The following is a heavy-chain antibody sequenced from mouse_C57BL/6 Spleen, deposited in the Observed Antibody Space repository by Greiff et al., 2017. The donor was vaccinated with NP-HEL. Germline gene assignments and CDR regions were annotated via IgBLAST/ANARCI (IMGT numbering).Heavy chain of an antibody. V-gene: IGHV1-54*01. D-gene: IGHD2-12*01. CDR3: ARSYSGYFDV. CDR2: INPGSGGT. CDR1: GYAFTNYL. Sequence: QVQLQQSGAELVRPGTSVKVSCKASGYAFTNYLIEWVKQRPGQGLEWIGVINPGSGGTNYNEKFKGKATLTADKSSSTAYMQLSSLTSEDSAVYFCARSYSGYFDVWGTGTTVTVSS. J-gene: IGHJ1*03.